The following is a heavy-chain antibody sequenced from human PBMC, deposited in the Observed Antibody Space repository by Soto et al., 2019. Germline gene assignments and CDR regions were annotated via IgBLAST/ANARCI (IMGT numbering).Heavy chain of an antibody. CDR2: TYYRSKWYN. J-gene: IGHJ6*02. CDR3: ARDWAVAEDYYYYYGMDV. Sequence: SQTLSLTCAISGDSVSSNSAAWNWIRRSPSRGLEWLGRTYYRSKWYNDYAVSVKSRITINPDTSKNQFSLQLNSVTPEGTAVYYCARDWAVAEDYYYYYGMDVWGQGTTVTVSS. CDR1: GDSVSSNSAA. V-gene: IGHV6-1*01. D-gene: IGHD6-19*01.